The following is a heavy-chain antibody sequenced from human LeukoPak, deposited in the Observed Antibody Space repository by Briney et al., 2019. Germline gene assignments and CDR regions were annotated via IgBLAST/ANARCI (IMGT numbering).Heavy chain of an antibody. J-gene: IGHJ5*02. CDR1: GGSISSGGYY. CDR2: IYYSGST. CDR3: ARDSSTEISWFDP. V-gene: IGHV4-31*03. D-gene: IGHD2-2*01. Sequence: SQTLSLTCTVSGGSISSGGYYWGWIRQHPGKGLEWVGYIYYSGSTYYNPSLKSRVTISVDTSKNQFSLKLSSVTAADTAVYYCARDSSTEISWFDPWGQGTLVTVSS.